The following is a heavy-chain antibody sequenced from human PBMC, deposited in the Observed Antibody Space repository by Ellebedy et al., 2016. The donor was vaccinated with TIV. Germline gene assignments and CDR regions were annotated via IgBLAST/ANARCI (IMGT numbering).Heavy chain of an antibody. D-gene: IGHD1-1*01. CDR1: GFTFSSYG. J-gene: IGHJ4*02. CDR2: ISYDGSKK. V-gene: IGHV3-30*03. Sequence: GESLKISCAASGFTFSSYGMHWVRQAPGKGLEWVAVISYDGSKKYYADYVKGRFTISRDNSKNTLYLQMNSLRAEDTAVYYCVRLGDKKAWNGDYWGQGTLVTVSS. CDR3: VRLGDKKAWNGDY.